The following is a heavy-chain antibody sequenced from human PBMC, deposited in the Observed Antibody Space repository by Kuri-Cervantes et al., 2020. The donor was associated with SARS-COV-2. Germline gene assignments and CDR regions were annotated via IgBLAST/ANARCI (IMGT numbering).Heavy chain of an antibody. J-gene: IGHJ5*02. V-gene: IGHV4-4*07. CDR2: IYTSGST. CDR3: AKDIGVVPAASTLAWFDP. CDR1: GGSISSYY. Sequence: SETLSLTCTVSGGSISSYYWSWNRQPAGKGLEWIGRIYTSGSTNYNPSLKSRVTMSVDTSKNQFSLKLSSVTAADTAVYYCAKDIGVVPAASTLAWFDPWGQGTLVTVSS. D-gene: IGHD2-2*01.